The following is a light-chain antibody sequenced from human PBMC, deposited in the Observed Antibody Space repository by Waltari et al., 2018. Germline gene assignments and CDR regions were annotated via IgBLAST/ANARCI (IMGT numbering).Light chain of an antibody. CDR3: QQYGSSPY. J-gene: IGKJ2*01. V-gene: IGKV3-20*01. Sequence: EIVLTQSPGTLSLSPGERATLSCRANQSVSSSYLAWYQQKPGQAPRLLIYGASSRATGIPDRFSGSGSGTDFTLTISRLEPEDFAVYYCQQYGSSPYFSQGTKLEIK. CDR2: GAS. CDR1: QSVSSSY.